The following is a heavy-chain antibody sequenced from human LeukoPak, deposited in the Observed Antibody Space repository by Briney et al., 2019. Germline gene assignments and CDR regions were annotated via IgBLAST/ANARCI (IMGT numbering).Heavy chain of an antibody. CDR1: GGSISSYY. J-gene: IGHJ4*02. D-gene: IGHD6-13*01. V-gene: IGHV4-59*01. CDR2: IYYSGST. Sequence: SETLSLTCTVSGGSISSYYWSWIRQPPGKGLEWIGYIYYSGSTNYNPSLKSRVTISVDTSKNQFSLKLSSVTAADTAVYYRASTSDYSSSWIDFDYWGQGTLVTVSS. CDR3: ASTSDYSSSWIDFDY.